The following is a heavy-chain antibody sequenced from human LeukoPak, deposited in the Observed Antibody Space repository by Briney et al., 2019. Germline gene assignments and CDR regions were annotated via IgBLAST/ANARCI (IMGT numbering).Heavy chain of an antibody. CDR1: GVSISTHY. CDR2: IYHNGIT. J-gene: IGHJ4*02. Sequence: SETLSLTCNVSGVSISTHYWSWIRQSPGKGLEWIGYIYHNGITNYNPSLKSRVTISIDTSKNEFSLKLTSVTAADTAVYYCAREANYYGSGSYFEGTFDYWGQGTLVTVSS. V-gene: IGHV4-59*11. D-gene: IGHD3-10*01. CDR3: AREANYYGSGSYFEGTFDY.